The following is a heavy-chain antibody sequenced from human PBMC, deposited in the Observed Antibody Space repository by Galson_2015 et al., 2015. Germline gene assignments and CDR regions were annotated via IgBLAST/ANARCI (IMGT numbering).Heavy chain of an antibody. J-gene: IGHJ6*03. CDR2: IDWEDDK. V-gene: IGHV2-70*18. D-gene: IGHD3-22*01. CDR1: GFSLDTREMS. Sequence: PALVKPTQTLTLTCSFSGFSLDTREMSVAWVRQPPRKALEWLARIDWEDDKYYSPSLKTRLAISKDTSKNQVVLTMTDMDPVDTATYYCARTNYESSAHISLNYYYYFMDVWGKGTRVTVSS. CDR3: ARTNYESSAHISLNYYYYFMDV.